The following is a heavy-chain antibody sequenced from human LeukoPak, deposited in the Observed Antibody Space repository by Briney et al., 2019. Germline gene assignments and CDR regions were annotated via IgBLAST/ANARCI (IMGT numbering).Heavy chain of an antibody. Sequence: ASVKVSCKASGYTFTSYGISWVRQAPGQGLEWMGWISPYNGNTNYAQKLQGRVTMTTDTSTSTAYMELRSLRSDDTAVYYCARGGAFVVVPAAIGKWFDPWGQGTLVTVSS. D-gene: IGHD2-2*02. J-gene: IGHJ5*02. CDR2: ISPYNGNT. CDR3: ARGGAFVVVPAAIGKWFDP. V-gene: IGHV1-18*01. CDR1: GYTFTSYG.